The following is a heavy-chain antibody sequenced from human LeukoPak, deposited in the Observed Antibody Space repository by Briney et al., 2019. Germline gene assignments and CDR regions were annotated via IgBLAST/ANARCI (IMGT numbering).Heavy chain of an antibody. CDR2: IYYSGST. V-gene: IGHV4-39*01. CDR1: GFTFSSYAMH. CDR3: ARHRSISYGPPKGWFDP. Sequence: GSLRLSCAASGFTFSSYAMHWVRQAPGKGLEWIGSIYYSGSTYYNPSLKSRVTISVDTSKNQFSLKLSSVTAADTAVYYCARHRSISYGPPKGWFDPWGQGTLVTVSS. D-gene: IGHD3-10*01. J-gene: IGHJ5*02.